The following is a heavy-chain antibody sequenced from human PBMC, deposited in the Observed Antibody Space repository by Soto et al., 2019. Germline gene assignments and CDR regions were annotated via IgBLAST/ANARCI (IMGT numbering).Heavy chain of an antibody. CDR3: AKSLSASPNYFFDS. CDR1: GFPFSSYA. Sequence: PGGSLRLSCAASGFPFSSYAMSWVRHAPGKGLEWVSGISGSGGITYYADSVKGRFTISRDNSKNTLYLQMNSLRADDTAVYFCAKSLSASPNYFFDSWGQGTLVTVSS. CDR2: ISGSGGIT. J-gene: IGHJ4*02. V-gene: IGHV3-23*01. D-gene: IGHD1-1*01.